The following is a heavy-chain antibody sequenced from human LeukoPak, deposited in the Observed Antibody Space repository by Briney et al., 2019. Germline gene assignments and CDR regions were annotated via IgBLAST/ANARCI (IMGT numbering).Heavy chain of an antibody. CDR2: ISSSSSTI. Sequence: GGSLRLSCAASGFSFSTYNMNWVRQAPGKGLEWVSHISSSSSTIYYADSVKGRFTISRDNAKNSLYLQMNSLRAEDTAVYCCARGKGDYSNYRGMDVWGKGTTVTVSS. J-gene: IGHJ6*03. D-gene: IGHD4-11*01. CDR1: GFSFSTYN. V-gene: IGHV3-48*01. CDR3: ARGKGDYSNYRGMDV.